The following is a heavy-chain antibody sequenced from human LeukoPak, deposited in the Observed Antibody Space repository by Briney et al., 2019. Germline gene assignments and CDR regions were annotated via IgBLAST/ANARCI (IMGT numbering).Heavy chain of an antibody. Sequence: PGRSLRLSCAASGFSFNSYAMHWGRHAPGKGLEWVAGIWFDGTNKFHADSVKGRFTISRDNSKTTLYLQMDSQRAEDTAVYYCAKEGYNYVIDYWGQGTLVTVSS. CDR3: AKEGYNYVIDY. CDR2: IWFDGTNK. V-gene: IGHV3-33*06. CDR1: GFSFNSYA. J-gene: IGHJ4*02. D-gene: IGHD5-24*01.